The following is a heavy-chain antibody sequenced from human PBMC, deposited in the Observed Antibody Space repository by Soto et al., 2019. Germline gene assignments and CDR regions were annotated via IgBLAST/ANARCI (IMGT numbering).Heavy chain of an antibody. CDR3: ARGRYGDY. J-gene: IGHJ4*02. Sequence: QVHLVQSGAEVKKPGASVKVSCKGSGYAFTTYGITWVRQAPGQGLEGMGWISAHNGNTNYAQKLQGRVTVTRDTSTSTAYMALRSLRSDDTAVYYCARGRYGDYWGQRALVTVSS. CDR1: GYAFTTYG. V-gene: IGHV1-18*01. CDR2: ISAHNGNT. D-gene: IGHD1-1*01.